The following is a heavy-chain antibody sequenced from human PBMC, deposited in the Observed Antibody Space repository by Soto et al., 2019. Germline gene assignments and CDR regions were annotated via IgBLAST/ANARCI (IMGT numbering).Heavy chain of an antibody. V-gene: IGHV1-69*13. J-gene: IGHJ6*02. CDR3: ARGRYNWNDYYGMDV. D-gene: IGHD1-1*01. CDR2: IIPIFGTA. CDR1: GGTFSSYA. Sequence: ASVKVSCKASGGTFSSYAISWVRQAPGQGLEWMGGIIPIFGTANYAQKFQGRVTITADESTSTAYMELSSLRSEDTAVYYCARGRYNWNDYYGMDVWGQGTTVTVSS.